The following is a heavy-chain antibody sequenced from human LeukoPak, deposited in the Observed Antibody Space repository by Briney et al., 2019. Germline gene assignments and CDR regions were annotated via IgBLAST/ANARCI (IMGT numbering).Heavy chain of an antibody. J-gene: IGHJ4*02. D-gene: IGHD3-22*01. V-gene: IGHV3-23*01. CDR3: ARDRPNYYGSDGHYYRRDGDY. CDR1: GFTFSIYA. Sequence: GGSLRLSCAASGFTFSIYAMSWVRQAPGKGLQWVSSITSRGESTWYVDSVKGRFTITRDNSENTLYLQMHSLRAEDTAIYYCARDRPNYYGSDGHYYRRDGDYWGRGTLVSVSS. CDR2: ITSRGEST.